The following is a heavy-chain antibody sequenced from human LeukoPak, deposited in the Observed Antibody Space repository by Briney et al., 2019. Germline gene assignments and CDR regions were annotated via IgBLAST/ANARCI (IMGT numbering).Heavy chain of an antibody. Sequence: ASVKVSCKASGGTFSSYAISWVRQAPGQGLEWMGRIIPILGIANYAQKFQGRVTITADKSTSTAYMELSSLRSEDTAVYYCARDLTTMVRGVIRPGAFDIWGQGTMVTVSS. CDR1: GGTFSSYA. D-gene: IGHD3-10*01. CDR3: ARDLTTMVRGVIRPGAFDI. CDR2: IIPILGIA. V-gene: IGHV1-69*04. J-gene: IGHJ3*02.